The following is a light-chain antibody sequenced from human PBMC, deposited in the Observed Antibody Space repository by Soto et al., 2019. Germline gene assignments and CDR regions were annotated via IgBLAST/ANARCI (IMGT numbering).Light chain of an antibody. CDR3: LSYDSRLSGYV. CDR2: DNN. Sequence: QSVLTQPPSVSGAPGQGVTISCTGSSSNIGAGHDVHWYQQLPGTAPKLLIYDNNDRPSGVPDRFSGSKSGTSASLAITGLQAEDEADYYCLSYDSRLSGYVFGTGTKVTVL. J-gene: IGLJ1*01. CDR1: SSNIGAGHD. V-gene: IGLV1-40*01.